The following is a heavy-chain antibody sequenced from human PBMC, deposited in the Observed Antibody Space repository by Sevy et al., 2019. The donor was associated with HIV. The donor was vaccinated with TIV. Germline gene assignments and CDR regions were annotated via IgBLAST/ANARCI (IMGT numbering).Heavy chain of an antibody. D-gene: IGHD3-10*01. Sequence: GESLKISCAASGFTFSTYTMNWVRQAPGKGLEWVSSISSSSNYIYYADSVKGRFTISRDNAKNSLYLQMNSLRADDTAVYYCARPYGSGSWEAFDIWGQGTMVTVSS. CDR3: ARPYGSGSWEAFDI. CDR1: GFTFSTYT. J-gene: IGHJ3*02. V-gene: IGHV3-21*01. CDR2: ISSSSNYI.